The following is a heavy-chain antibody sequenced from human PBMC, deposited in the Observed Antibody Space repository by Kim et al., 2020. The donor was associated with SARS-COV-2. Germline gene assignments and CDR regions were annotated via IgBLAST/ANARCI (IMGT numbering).Heavy chain of an antibody. Sequence: GGSLRLSCAASGFTFSSYSMNWVRQAPGKGLEWVSSISSSSYIYYADSVKGRFTISRDNAKNSLYLQMNSLRAEDTAVYYCARDNYPYDYVWGSYHPYYFDYWGQGTLVTVSS. CDR3: ARDNYPYDYVWGSYHPYYFDY. D-gene: IGHD3-16*02. J-gene: IGHJ4*02. CDR1: GFTFSSYS. V-gene: IGHV3-21*01. CDR2: ISSSSYI.